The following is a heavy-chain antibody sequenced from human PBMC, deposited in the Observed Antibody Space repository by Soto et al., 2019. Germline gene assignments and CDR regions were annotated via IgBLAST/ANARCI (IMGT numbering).Heavy chain of an antibody. CDR2: IYYSGST. CDR3: AREIHYYDSSGYYYLYGAFDI. V-gene: IGHV4-39*01. Sequence: SETLSLTCTVSGGSISSSSYYWGWIRQPPGKGLEWIGSIYYSGSTYYNPSLKSRVTISVDTSKNQFSLKLSSVTAADTAVYYCAREIHYYDSSGYYYLYGAFDIWGQGTMVTVSS. CDR1: GGSISSSSYY. J-gene: IGHJ3*02. D-gene: IGHD3-22*01.